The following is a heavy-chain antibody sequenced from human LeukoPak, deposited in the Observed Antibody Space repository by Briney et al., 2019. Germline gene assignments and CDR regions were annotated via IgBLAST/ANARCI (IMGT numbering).Heavy chain of an antibody. J-gene: IGHJ4*01. CDR1: GFTFSGYA. CDR2: ISYDGSNK. Sequence: GRSLRLSCAASGFTFSGYAMHWVRRAPGKGLEWVAVISYDGSNKYYADSVKGRFTISRDNSKNTLYLQMNSLRAEDTAVYYCAREEGLTVTIDYWGHGALVTVSS. CDR3: AREEGLTVTIDY. V-gene: IGHV3-30-3*01. D-gene: IGHD4-17*01.